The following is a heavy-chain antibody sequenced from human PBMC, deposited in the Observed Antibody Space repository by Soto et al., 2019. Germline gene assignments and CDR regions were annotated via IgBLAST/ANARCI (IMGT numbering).Heavy chain of an antibody. CDR3: ASDRVVAAYHDAFDI. CDR2: ISSSSSYI. J-gene: IGHJ3*02. Sequence: GGSLRLSFAASGFTFSSYSMNWVRQAPGKGLEWVSSISSSSSYIYYADSVKGRFTISRDNAKNSLYLQMNSLRAEDTAVYYCASDRVVAAYHDAFDIWGQGTMVTVSS. V-gene: IGHV3-21*01. CDR1: GFTFSSYS. D-gene: IGHD2-15*01.